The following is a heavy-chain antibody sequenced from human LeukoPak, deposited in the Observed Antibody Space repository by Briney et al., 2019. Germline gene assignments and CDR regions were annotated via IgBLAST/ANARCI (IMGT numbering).Heavy chain of an antibody. CDR2: ITGSGAVT. D-gene: IGHD3-9*01. CDR3: VQWGDHHVLTGYYVPDY. J-gene: IGHJ4*02. V-gene: IGHV3-23*01. Sequence: GGSLRLSCAASGFTFSNYAMSWVRQAPGKGLKWVSAITGSGAVTYYADSVKGRFTISRENSKNTLYLQLNSLRAEDTAVYYCVQWGDHHVLTGYYVPDYWGQGSLVTVS. CDR1: GFTFSNYA.